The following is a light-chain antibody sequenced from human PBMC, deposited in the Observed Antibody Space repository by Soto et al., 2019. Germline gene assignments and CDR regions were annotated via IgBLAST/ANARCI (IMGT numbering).Light chain of an antibody. Sequence: QSVLTQSPSASASLGASVKLTWTLSSRHSSYAIAWHQQQPEKGPRYLMKLDSDGSHTKGDAIPDRFSGSSSGAERYLTISSLQSEDEADYYCQTWGTGIHVVFGGGTKLTVL. CDR1: SRHSSYA. J-gene: IGLJ2*01. CDR3: QTWGTGIHVV. CDR2: LDSDGSH. V-gene: IGLV4-69*01.